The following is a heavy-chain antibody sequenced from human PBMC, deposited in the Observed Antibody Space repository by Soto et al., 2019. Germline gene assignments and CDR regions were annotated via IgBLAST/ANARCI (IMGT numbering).Heavy chain of an antibody. D-gene: IGHD6-13*01. CDR1: GYTFTSYD. V-gene: IGHV1-8*01. Sequence: QVQLVQSGAEVKKPGASVQVSCKTSGYTFTSYDINWVRQAPGQGLEWVGWMNTNSDDTRSAQKFRGRLTLTRDKSMRAVYMKLSNLMPDDTAVYYCAREWSAAGHFYGMDVWGQGTTVAVSS. CDR2: MNTNSDDT. CDR3: AREWSAAGHFYGMDV. J-gene: IGHJ6*02.